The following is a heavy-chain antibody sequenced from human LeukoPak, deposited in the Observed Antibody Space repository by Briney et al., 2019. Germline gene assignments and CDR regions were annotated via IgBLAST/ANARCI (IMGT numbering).Heavy chain of an antibody. D-gene: IGHD2-8*01. V-gene: IGHV3-48*01. CDR3: ARDRGMVDV. Sequence: PGGSLRLSCEASGFAFSSSSMNWVRQAPWKGLEWVSYISGSSDTIYYTDSVKGRFTISRDNAKNSLYLQMNSLRAEDTAVYYCARDRGMVDVWGKGTTVTVSS. CDR2: ISGSSDTI. J-gene: IGHJ6*04. CDR1: GFAFSSSS.